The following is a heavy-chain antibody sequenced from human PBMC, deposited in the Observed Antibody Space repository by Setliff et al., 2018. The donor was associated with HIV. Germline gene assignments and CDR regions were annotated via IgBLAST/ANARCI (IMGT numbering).Heavy chain of an antibody. CDR3: ARDVDHMMDV. CDR2: IYTSGST. CDR1: GGSISSGSSY. J-gene: IGHJ6*02. V-gene: IGHV4-61*09. Sequence: SETLSLTCTVSGGSISSGSSYWSFIRQPAGKGLEWIGHIYTSGSTNYNPSLKSRVTISVDTSKNQFSLKVTSVTAADTAVYYCARDVDHMMDVWGQGTTVTVSS.